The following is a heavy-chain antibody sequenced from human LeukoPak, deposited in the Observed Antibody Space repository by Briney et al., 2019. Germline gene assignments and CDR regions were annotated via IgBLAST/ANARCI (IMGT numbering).Heavy chain of an antibody. V-gene: IGHV3-48*02. CDR3: ARLYRLNNV. D-gene: IGHD3-16*02. J-gene: IGHJ6*02. CDR2: ISSSSSVI. CDR1: GSTFSIYA. Sequence: GGSLRLSCAASGSTFSIYAMNWVRQAPGKGLEWISYISSSSSVIYYADSVKGRFTISRDNAKNSLYRQMNSLRDEDTAVYFCARLYRLNNVWGQGTTVTVSS.